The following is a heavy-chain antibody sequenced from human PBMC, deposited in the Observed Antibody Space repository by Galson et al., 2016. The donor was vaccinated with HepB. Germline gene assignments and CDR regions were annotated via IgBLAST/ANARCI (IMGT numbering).Heavy chain of an antibody. J-gene: IGHJ4*02. CDR2: TFYKSKWYN. Sequence: CAISGDSVSSNSAVWNWIRQSPSRGLEWLGRTFYKSKWYNDYAVSVKSRITVNADTSKNQFSLHLNSVTPDDTAVYYCARDVQLRFDYWGQGTLVIVSS. CDR3: ARDVQLRFDY. CDR1: GDSVSSNSAV. D-gene: IGHD5-18*01. V-gene: IGHV6-1*01.